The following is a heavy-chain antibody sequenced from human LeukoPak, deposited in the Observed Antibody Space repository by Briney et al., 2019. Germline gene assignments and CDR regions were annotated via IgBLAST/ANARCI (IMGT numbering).Heavy chain of an antibody. Sequence: PGGSLRLSCAASGFTVSSNYMSWVRQAPGKGREWVSVISSGGTTYYADSVKGRFTISRDNSKNTLYLQMNSLRAEDTAVYYCARAKEMATITDYWGQGTLVTVSS. J-gene: IGHJ4*02. D-gene: IGHD5-24*01. CDR1: GFTVSSNY. CDR2: ISSGGTT. V-gene: IGHV3-66*01. CDR3: ARAKEMATITDY.